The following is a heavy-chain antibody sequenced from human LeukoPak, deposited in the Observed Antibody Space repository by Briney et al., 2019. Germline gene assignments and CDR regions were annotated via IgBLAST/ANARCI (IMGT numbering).Heavy chain of an antibody. CDR2: INSDGSST. CDR3: ARVHRSLNYGDYPPFDY. J-gene: IGHJ4*02. V-gene: IGHV3-74*01. CDR1: GFTFSSYW. Sequence: GRSLRLSCAASGFTFSSYWMHWVRQAPGKGLVWVSRINSDGSSTSYADSVKGRFTISRDNAKNTLYLQMNSLRAEDTAVYYCARVHRSLNYGDYPPFDYWGQGTLVTVSS. D-gene: IGHD4-17*01.